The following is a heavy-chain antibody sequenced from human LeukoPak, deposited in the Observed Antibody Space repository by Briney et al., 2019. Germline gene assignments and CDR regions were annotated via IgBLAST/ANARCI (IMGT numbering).Heavy chain of an antibody. D-gene: IGHD3-22*01. Sequence: ASVKVSCKASGYTFTNYGLSWVRQAPGQGLEWMGWISAYNGNTKYAQNLQGRVTMTTDTSTSTTYMELRSLRSDDTAVYYCARGFPPRIYYDSSGYYSYYFDYWGQGTLLTVSS. CDR1: GYTFTNYG. CDR3: ARGFPPRIYYDSSGYYSYYFDY. V-gene: IGHV1-18*01. CDR2: ISAYNGNT. J-gene: IGHJ4*02.